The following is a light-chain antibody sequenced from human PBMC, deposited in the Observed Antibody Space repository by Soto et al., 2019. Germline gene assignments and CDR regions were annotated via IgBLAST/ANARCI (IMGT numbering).Light chain of an antibody. CDR1: QSVLSSSNTKNF. CDR2: WAS. CDR3: QQYYSNPPWT. Sequence: DIVMTQSPDSLAVSLGERATINCKSSQSVLSSSNTKNFLGWFQQRPGQPPKLLIYWASTRASGVPDRFSGSGSGIACSLTISSLQVEDVAVYYCQQYYSNPPWTFGQGTRVEIK. V-gene: IGKV4-1*01. J-gene: IGKJ1*01.